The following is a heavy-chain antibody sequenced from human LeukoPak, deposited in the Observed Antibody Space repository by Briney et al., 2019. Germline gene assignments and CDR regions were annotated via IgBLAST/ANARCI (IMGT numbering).Heavy chain of an antibody. CDR3: AYSSGWYVNWFDP. D-gene: IGHD6-19*01. CDR2: IIPIFGTA. Sequence: GSSVKVSCKASGGTFSSYAISWVRQAPGQGLEWMGGIIPIFGTANYAQKLQGRVTMTTDTSTSTAYMELRSLRSDDTAVYYCAYSSGWYVNWFDPWGQGTLVTVSS. V-gene: IGHV1-69*05. J-gene: IGHJ5*02. CDR1: GGTFSSYA.